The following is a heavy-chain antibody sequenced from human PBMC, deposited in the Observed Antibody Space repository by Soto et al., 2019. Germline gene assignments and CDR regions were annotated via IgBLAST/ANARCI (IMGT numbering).Heavy chain of an antibody. V-gene: IGHV1-8*01. Sequence: EASVKVSCKASGYTFTSYDISWVRQATGQGLEWMGWMNPNSGNTGYAQKFQGRVTMTRNTSISTAYMELSSLRSEDTAVYYCARDALNIVVVVAATHPYGMDVWGQGTTVTVSS. D-gene: IGHD2-15*01. CDR2: MNPNSGNT. CDR1: GYTFTSYD. CDR3: ARDALNIVVVVAATHPYGMDV. J-gene: IGHJ6*02.